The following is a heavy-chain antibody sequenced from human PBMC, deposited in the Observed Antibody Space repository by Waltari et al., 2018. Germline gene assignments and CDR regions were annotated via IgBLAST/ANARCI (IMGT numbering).Heavy chain of an antibody. CDR2: MNPNSGNK. Sequence: QVQLVQSGAEVKKPGASVKVSCKASGYTFTSYDINWVRQATGQGLEWMVWMNPNSGNKGYAQKFQGRVTMTRNTSKSTAYMELGSLRSEDTAVYYCARGRGAAAGKGFDYWGQGTLVTVSS. V-gene: IGHV1-8*01. J-gene: IGHJ4*02. D-gene: IGHD6-13*01. CDR3: ARGRGAAAGKGFDY. CDR1: GYTFTSYD.